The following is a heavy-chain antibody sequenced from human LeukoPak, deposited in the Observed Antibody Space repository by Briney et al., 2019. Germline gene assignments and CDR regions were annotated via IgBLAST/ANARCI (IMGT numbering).Heavy chain of an antibody. CDR3: ARASTEYAVTDGFDT. Sequence: PGGSLRLSCAASGFTFRDYTMNWVRQSPGKGLQWVSYVSFSSSYISYADSLKGRFTISRDDAKSSVYLEMTSLRAEDTAVYYCARASTEYAVTDGFDTWGPGTLVTVSS. CDR1: GFTFRDYT. V-gene: IGHV3-21*01. J-gene: IGHJ5*02. CDR2: VSFSSSYI. D-gene: IGHD4-17*01.